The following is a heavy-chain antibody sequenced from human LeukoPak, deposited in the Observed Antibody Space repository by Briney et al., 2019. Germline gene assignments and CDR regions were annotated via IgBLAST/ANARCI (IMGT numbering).Heavy chain of an antibody. CDR3: AKEKGSGWYFSPFSEPAVFDY. V-gene: IGHV3-23*01. D-gene: IGHD6-19*01. J-gene: IGHJ4*02. CDR2: IRASGRTT. CDR1: GFNFGNYG. Sequence: PGGSLRLSCAASGFNFGNYGMNWVRLAPGKGLEWVSGIRASGRTTDYADSVKGRFTISRDTSKNTLHLQMNSLRAEDTAVYYCAKEKGSGWYFSPFSEPAVFDYWGQGTLVTVSS.